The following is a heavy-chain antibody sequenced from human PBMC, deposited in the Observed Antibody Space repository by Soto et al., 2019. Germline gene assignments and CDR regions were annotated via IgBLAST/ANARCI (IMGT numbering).Heavy chain of an antibody. V-gene: IGHV3-66*01. D-gene: IGHD3-16*01. J-gene: IGHJ4*02. CDR3: AGSVGGGFAY. CDR2: VYIGGNT. Sequence: EVQLVESGGGLVQPGGSLRLSCAASGFTVSSNYMSWVRQAPGKGLEWVSVVYIGGNTYYAESVEDRFTISRDNFQNMLYLQMNRLRDEDTAFYSCAGSVGGGFAYWGQGTLVTVSS. CDR1: GFTVSSNY.